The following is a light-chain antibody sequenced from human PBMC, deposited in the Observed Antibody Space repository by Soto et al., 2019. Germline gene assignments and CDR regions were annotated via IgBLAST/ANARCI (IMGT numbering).Light chain of an antibody. CDR3: QQYLTSPKT. V-gene: IGKV3-20*01. CDR1: QSVSSSN. CDR2: GAS. Sequence: EIVMTQSPDTLSLSPGERATLSCRSSQSVSSSNFAWYQQKPAQAPRLLIYGASRRAPGIPERFSGSGSGTDFTLTISRLEPEDFAVYYCQQYLTSPKTFGQGTKVDI. J-gene: IGKJ1*01.